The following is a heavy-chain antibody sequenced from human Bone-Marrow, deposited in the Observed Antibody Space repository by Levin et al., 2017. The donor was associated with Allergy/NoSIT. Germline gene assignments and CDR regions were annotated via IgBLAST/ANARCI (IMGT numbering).Heavy chain of an antibody. Sequence: GESLKISCAASGLTFSDYGMHWVRQAPGKGLEWVAFISYDETKKYYVDSVKGRFTISRDNFKNTLYLQMNSLRPEDTAVYYCAKDRLYSYGYGGYFEYWGQGTLVTVSS. V-gene: IGHV3-30*18. D-gene: IGHD5-18*01. CDR3: AKDRLYSYGYGGYFEY. CDR2: ISYDETKK. CDR1: GLTFSDYG. J-gene: IGHJ4*02.